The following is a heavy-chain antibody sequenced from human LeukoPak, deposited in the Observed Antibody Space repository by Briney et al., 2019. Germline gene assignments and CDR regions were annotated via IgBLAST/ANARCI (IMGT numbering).Heavy chain of an antibody. Sequence: SETLSLTCTVSGYSISSGYYWGWIRQPPGKGLEWIGSIYQSGSTYYNPSLKSRVTISVDTSKNQFSLKLSSVTAADTAVYYCARDSSSFNWFDPWGQGTPVTVSS. CDR1: GYSISSGYY. J-gene: IGHJ5*02. CDR3: ARDSSSFNWFDP. D-gene: IGHD6-13*01. V-gene: IGHV4-38-2*02. CDR2: IYQSGST.